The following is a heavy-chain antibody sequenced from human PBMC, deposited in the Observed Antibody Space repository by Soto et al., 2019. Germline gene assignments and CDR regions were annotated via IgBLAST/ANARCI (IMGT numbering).Heavy chain of an antibody. CDR1: GFTFSSYW. V-gene: IGHV3-7*05. CDR2: IKQDGSEK. D-gene: IGHD3-10*01. J-gene: IGHJ5*02. CDR3: ARDGTMVRGVIVDWFGP. Sequence: EVQLVESGGGLVQPGGSLRLSCAASGFTFSSYWMSWVRQAPGKGLEWVANIKQDGSEKYYVDSVKGRFTISRDNAKKSLYLQKNSLGAEDTAVYYWARDGTMVRGVIVDWFGPWGQGTLVTVSS.